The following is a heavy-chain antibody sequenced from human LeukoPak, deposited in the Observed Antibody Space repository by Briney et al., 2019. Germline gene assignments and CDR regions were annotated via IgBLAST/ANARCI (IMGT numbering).Heavy chain of an antibody. D-gene: IGHD3-10*01. Sequence: SVKVSCKASGGTFSSYAISWVRQAPGQGLEWMGGIIPIFGTANYAQKFQGRVTITTDESTSTAYMELSSLRSEDTAVYYCARAPIITMVLGVYYYYMDVWGKGTTVTVSS. V-gene: IGHV1-69*05. CDR3: ARAPIITMVLGVYYYYMDV. J-gene: IGHJ6*03. CDR2: IIPIFGTA. CDR1: GGTFSSYA.